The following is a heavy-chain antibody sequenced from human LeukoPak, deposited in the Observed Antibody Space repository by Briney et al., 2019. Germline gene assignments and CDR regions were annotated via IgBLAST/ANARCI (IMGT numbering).Heavy chain of an antibody. CDR2: ISYDGSNE. V-gene: IGHV3-30*03. D-gene: IGHD2/OR15-2a*01. CDR1: GFTFSSYG. CDR3: AVEVLAYGTRFDP. J-gene: IGHJ5*02. Sequence: GGSLRLSCAASGFTFSSYGMHWVRQAPGKGLEWVAVISYDGSNEYYADSVKGRFTISRDNSKNTLYLQMSSLRAEDTAVYYCAVEVLAYGTRFDPWGQGTLVTVSS.